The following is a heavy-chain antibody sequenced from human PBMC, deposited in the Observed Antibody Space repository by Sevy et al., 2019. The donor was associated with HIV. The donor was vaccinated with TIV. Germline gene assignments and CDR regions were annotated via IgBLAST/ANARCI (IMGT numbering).Heavy chain of an antibody. CDR2: IWSDGAYQ. J-gene: IGHJ4*02. V-gene: IGHV3-33*01. D-gene: IGHD3-22*01. CDR3: ARGGYYYENAAYYALDS. Sequence: GGSLRLSCAATGFTFSNYAMHWVRQAPGKGMEWVAIIWSDGAYQYHGDSVKGRFTISRDNSKNTLYLPMNNVRVEDPAVYYCARGGYYYENAAYYALDSWGQGTLVTVSS. CDR1: GFTFSNYA.